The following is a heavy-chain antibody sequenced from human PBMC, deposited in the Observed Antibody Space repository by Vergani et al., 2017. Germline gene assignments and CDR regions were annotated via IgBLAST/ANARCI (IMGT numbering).Heavy chain of an antibody. CDR2: VNHSGST. D-gene: IGHD6-13*01. Sequence: QVPLQQWGAGLLKPSETLSLTCAVYGGSFSGYFWSWLRQPPGKGLEWIGEVNHSGSTIYNPSLKSRVTISVDTSKNQFSLKLSSVTAADTAVYYCARGKLVPYYYYDGMDVWGQGTMVTVSS. J-gene: IGHJ6*02. V-gene: IGHV4-34*01. CDR3: ARGKLVPYYYYDGMDV. CDR1: GGSFSGYF.